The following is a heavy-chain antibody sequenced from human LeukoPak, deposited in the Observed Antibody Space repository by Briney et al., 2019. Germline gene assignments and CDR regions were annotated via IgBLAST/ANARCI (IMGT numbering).Heavy chain of an antibody. CDR3: ARRSYNSPLRY. D-gene: IGHD3-10*01. CDR2: IFYSGST. Sequence: SETLSLTCTVSSGSISTSNYYWGWVRQPPGKALEWIGNIFYSGSTYYSPSLKSRVTISVDTSKNQFSLKLSSVTAADTAVYYCARRSYNSPLRYWGQGTLVTVSS. V-gene: IGHV4-39*07. J-gene: IGHJ4*02. CDR1: SGSISTSNYY.